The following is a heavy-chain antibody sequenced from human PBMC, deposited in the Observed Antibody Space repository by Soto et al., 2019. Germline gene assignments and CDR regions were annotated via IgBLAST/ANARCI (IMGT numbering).Heavy chain of an antibody. V-gene: IGHV1-69*13. CDR2: IIPIFGTA. Sequence: SVKVSCKASGGTLSSYAISWVRQAPGQGLERMGGIIPIFGTANYAQKYQGRVTITADESTSTAYMELSSLRSEDTAVYYCARDTRGSAAGTVPRYYYYYGMDVWGQGTTVTVSS. CDR1: GGTLSSYA. CDR3: ARDTRGSAAGTVPRYYYYYGMDV. D-gene: IGHD6-13*01. J-gene: IGHJ6*02.